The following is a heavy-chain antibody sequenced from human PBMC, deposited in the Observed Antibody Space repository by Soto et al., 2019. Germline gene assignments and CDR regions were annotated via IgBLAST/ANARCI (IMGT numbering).Heavy chain of an antibody. CDR3: ARYLDWFRTFDY. Sequence: PGGSLRLSCAASGFTFSSYWMHWVRQAPGKGLVWVSRINSDGSSTSYADSVKGRFTISRDNAKNTLCLQMNSLRAEDTAVYYCARYLDWFRTFDYWGQGTLVTVS. J-gene: IGHJ4*02. V-gene: IGHV3-74*01. CDR1: GFTFSSYW. CDR2: INSDGSST. D-gene: IGHD3-9*01.